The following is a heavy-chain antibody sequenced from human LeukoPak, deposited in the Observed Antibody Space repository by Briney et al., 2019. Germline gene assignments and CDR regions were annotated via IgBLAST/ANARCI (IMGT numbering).Heavy chain of an antibody. CDR1: GESISGFY. CDR2: IYYSGST. Sequence: SETLSLTCTVSGESISGFYWTWIRQPPGKGLEWVGYIYYSGSTNYNPSLKSRVTISVDTSKNQFSLKLSSVTAADTAVYYCARGVVIAPQTFDYWGQGTLVTVSS. CDR3: ARGVVIAPQTFDY. J-gene: IGHJ4*02. V-gene: IGHV4-59*01. D-gene: IGHD2-21*01.